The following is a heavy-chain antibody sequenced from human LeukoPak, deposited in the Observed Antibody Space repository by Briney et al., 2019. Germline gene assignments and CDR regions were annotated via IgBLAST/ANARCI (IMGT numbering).Heavy chain of an antibody. CDR1: GGSISSSSHY. CDR3: ARHIRVTAAAGKYYFDY. D-gene: IGHD6-13*01. CDR2: IYYSGST. Sequence: SETLSLTCTVSGGSISSSSHYWGWIRQPPGKGLEWIGRIYYSGSTYYNPSLKSRVTISVDTSKNQFSLKLSSVTAADTAVYYCARHIRVTAAAGKYYFDYWGQGTLVTVSS. V-gene: IGHV4-39*01. J-gene: IGHJ4*02.